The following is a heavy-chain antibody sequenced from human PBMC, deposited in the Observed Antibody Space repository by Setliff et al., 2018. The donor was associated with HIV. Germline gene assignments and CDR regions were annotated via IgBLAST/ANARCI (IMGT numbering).Heavy chain of an antibody. CDR2: IDSSGNT. CDR1: GGSISSGNYY. J-gene: IGHJ1*01. CDR3: LGFQESPTRPSVNHFIY. Sequence: SETLSLTCTVSGGSISSGNYYWSWIRRHPVKGLEWIGYIDSSGNTYYKSSLRSRVTLSVDTSKNQFSLKLTSVTASDTAVDYCLGFQESPTRPSVNHFIYWGQGILVTVSS. D-gene: IGHD3-3*01. V-gene: IGHV4-31*06.